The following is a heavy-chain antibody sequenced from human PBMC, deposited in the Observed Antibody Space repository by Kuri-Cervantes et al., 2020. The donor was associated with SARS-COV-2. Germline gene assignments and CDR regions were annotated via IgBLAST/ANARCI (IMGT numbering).Heavy chain of an antibody. Sequence: SKTLSLTCAVYGGSFSGYYWSWIRQPPGKGLEWIGEINHSGSTNYNPSLKSRVTISVDTSKNQFSLKLSSVTAADTAVYYCAGGRYYYGSGSPNFDYWGQGTLVTVSS. D-gene: IGHD3-10*01. CDR2: INHSGST. CDR1: GGSFSGYY. V-gene: IGHV4-34*01. J-gene: IGHJ4*02. CDR3: AGGRYYYGSGSPNFDY.